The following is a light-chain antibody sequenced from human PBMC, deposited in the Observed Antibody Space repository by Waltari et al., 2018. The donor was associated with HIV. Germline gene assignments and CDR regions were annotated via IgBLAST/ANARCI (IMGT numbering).Light chain of an antibody. CDR2: DGP. CDR3: QQRRDWPLT. CDR1: QSLSDY. Sequence: EIMLAQSPVTLSLSPGERATLFCRANQSLSDYLDWYQRKPGQAPRLLIYDGPNRATGVPARLSGSGSETDFTLTISSLEPEDFAVYYCQQRRDWPLTFGGGTKVDIK. V-gene: IGKV3-11*01. J-gene: IGKJ4*01.